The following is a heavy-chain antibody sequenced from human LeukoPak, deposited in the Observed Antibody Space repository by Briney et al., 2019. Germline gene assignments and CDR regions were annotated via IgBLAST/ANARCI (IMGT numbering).Heavy chain of an antibody. D-gene: IGHD3-3*01. CDR1: GGSISSYY. Sequence: SETLSLTCTVSGGSISSYYWSWIRQPAGKGLEWSGRIYTSGSTNYNPSLTSRVTMSVDTSKNQFSLKLRSVTAADTAVYYCARAAPRGFWSGSDTSPFDYWGQGTLVTVSS. V-gene: IGHV4-4*07. J-gene: IGHJ4*02. CDR2: IYTSGST. CDR3: ARAAPRGFWSGSDTSPFDY.